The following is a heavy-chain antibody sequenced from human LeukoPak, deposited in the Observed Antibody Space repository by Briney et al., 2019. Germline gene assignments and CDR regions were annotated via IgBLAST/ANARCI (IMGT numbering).Heavy chain of an antibody. J-gene: IGHJ4*02. Sequence: PGGSLRLSCSASGFAFDEHGMGRVRQVPGKGLEWVSGINWSGGSTGYGDPVRGRFAVSRDNAKNSLYLQMDSLRAEDTALYYCARAPITSPFYFDSWGQGTLVTVSS. CDR2: INWSGGST. V-gene: IGHV3-20*04. CDR3: ARAPITSPFYFDS. D-gene: IGHD2-2*01. CDR1: GFAFDEHG.